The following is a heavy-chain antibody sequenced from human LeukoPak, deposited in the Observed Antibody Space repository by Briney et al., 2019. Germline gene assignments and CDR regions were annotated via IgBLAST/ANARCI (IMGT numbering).Heavy chain of an antibody. CDR2: ISYDGSNK. Sequence: GGSLRLSCAASGFAFSSYGMHWVRQAPGKGLEWVAVISYDGSNKYYADSVKGRFTISRDNSKNTLYLQMNSLRAEDTAVYYCARDRYSDYGMDVWGQGTTVTVSS. D-gene: IGHD2-2*02. J-gene: IGHJ6*02. CDR3: ARDRYSDYGMDV. V-gene: IGHV3-30*03. CDR1: GFAFSSYG.